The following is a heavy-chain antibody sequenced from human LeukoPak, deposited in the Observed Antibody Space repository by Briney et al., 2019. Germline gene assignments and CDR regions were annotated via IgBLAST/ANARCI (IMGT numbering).Heavy chain of an antibody. J-gene: IGHJ3*02. CDR1: GGSIRSSSYY. D-gene: IGHD3-10*01. CDR3: ALPYFGAGVDAFDI. CDR2: IYYSGST. Sequence: PWEPLSLTCSVSGGSIRSSSYYWGWICQAPGKGLGWIGSIYYSGSTYYNPSLKSRVTISVDTSKNQFYLKLTSVTAADTALCFCALPYFGAGVDAFDIWGQGTRVAVSS. V-gene: IGHV4-39*07.